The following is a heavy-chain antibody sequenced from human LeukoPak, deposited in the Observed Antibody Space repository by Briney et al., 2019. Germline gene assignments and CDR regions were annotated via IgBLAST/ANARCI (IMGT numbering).Heavy chain of an antibody. Sequence: GGSLRLSCAAPGFTFSSYSMNWVRQAPGKGLEWVSSISSSSSYIYYADSVKGRFTISRDNAKNTLYLQMNSLRAEDMAVYYCAKDNGPDYYDSSGYYDPYYMDVWGKGTTVTVSS. CDR1: GFTFSSYS. V-gene: IGHV3-21*01. CDR3: AKDNGPDYYDSSGYYDPYYMDV. J-gene: IGHJ6*03. CDR2: ISSSSSYI. D-gene: IGHD3-22*01.